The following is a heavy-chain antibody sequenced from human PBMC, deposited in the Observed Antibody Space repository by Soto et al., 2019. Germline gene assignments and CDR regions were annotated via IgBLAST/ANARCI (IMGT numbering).Heavy chain of an antibody. D-gene: IGHD3-10*01. J-gene: IGHJ5*02. Sequence: ASVKVSCKASGYTFTSYGISWVRQAPGQGLEWMGWISAYNGNTNYAQKLQGRVTMTTDTSTSTAYMELSRLRSDDTAVYYCARDLRGGYGSGSYYFDWFDPWGQGTLVTVSS. CDR3: ARDLRGGYGSGSYYFDWFDP. CDR1: GYTFTSYG. V-gene: IGHV1-18*01. CDR2: ISAYNGNT.